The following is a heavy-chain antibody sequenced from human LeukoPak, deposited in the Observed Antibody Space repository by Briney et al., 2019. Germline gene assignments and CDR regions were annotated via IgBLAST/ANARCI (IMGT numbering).Heavy chain of an antibody. D-gene: IGHD2-15*01. CDR3: ARGAWATRLGS. CDR2: IYESGTT. CDR1: GESLNSYY. V-gene: IGHV4-34*01. Sequence: SETLSLTCAVYGESLNSYYWSWVRQPPGEGLERIGEIYESGTTEYNPSLKSRVTISMVPSKQQFSLSLSSVTAADTAVYYCARGAWATRLGSWGLGTPVIVSS. J-gene: IGHJ4*02.